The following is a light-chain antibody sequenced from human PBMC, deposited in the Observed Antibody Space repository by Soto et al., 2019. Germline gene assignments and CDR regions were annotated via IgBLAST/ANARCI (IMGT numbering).Light chain of an antibody. CDR1: QSVSDK. CDR3: QQYVNSPKT. CDR2: DAV. J-gene: IGKJ1*01. V-gene: IGKV3-15*01. Sequence: EIMMTQSPDTLSVSPGERATLSCRASQSVSDKLAWYQQTSGQPPKLLIYDAVIRAAGVPGRFSGSGSGTDFTLTISSLQSEDYGVYFCQQYVNSPKTFGHGTKVDIK.